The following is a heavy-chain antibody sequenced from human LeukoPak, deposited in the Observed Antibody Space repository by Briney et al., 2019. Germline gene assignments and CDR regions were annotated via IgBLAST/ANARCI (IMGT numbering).Heavy chain of an antibody. D-gene: IGHD3-9*01. J-gene: IGHJ4*02. Sequence: GGSLRLSCAASGFTFSSYEMNWVRQAPGKGLEWVSGISPGGDITYYAGSVKGRFTISRDNSKNTPHLQMNSLRADDTAVYYCAKVSESNYDILTGYYTPYYFDYWGQGTLVTVSS. V-gene: IGHV3-23*01. CDR1: GFTFSSYE. CDR3: AKVSESNYDILTGYYTPYYFDY. CDR2: ISPGGDIT.